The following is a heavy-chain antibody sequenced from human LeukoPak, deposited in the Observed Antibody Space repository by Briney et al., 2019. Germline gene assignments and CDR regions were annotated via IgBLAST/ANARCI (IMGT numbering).Heavy chain of an antibody. CDR3: ARQWFGDY. CDR1: GFTFSDYY. CDR2: ITSSGTNV. V-gene: IGHV3-11*01. J-gene: IGHJ4*02. Sequence: GGSLILSCAASGFTFSDYYMSWTRQAPGKGLEWLSYITSSGTNVYYADSVKGRFTVSRDNAKNSLYLQMNSLRAEDTAMYYCARQWFGDYWGQGTLVTVSS. D-gene: IGHD3-10*01.